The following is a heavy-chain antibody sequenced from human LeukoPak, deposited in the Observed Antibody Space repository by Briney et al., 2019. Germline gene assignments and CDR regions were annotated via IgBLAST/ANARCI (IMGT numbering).Heavy chain of an antibody. CDR2: IIPIFGTA. CDR1: GGTFSSYA. V-gene: IGHV1-69*13. D-gene: IGHD2-2*01. CDR3: ARGGPIVVVPAALSEVDAFDI. Sequence: GASVKVSCKASGGTFSSYAISWVRQAPGQGLEWMGGIIPIFGTANYAQKFQGRVTITADESTSTAYMELSSLRSEDTAVYYCARGGPIVVVPAALSEVDAFDIWGQGTMVTVSS. J-gene: IGHJ3*02.